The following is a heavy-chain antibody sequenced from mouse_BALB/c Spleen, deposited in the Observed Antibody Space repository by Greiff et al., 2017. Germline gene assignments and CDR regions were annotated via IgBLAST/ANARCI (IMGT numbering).Heavy chain of an antibody. Sequence: VQLQQSGPELVKPGASVKMSCKASGYTFTSYVMHWVKQKPGQGLEWIGYINPYNDGTKYNEKFKGKATLTSDKSSSTAYMELSSLTSEDSAVYYCARGTTARGNYFDYWGQGTTLTVSS. V-gene: IGHV1-14*01. CDR3: ARGTTARGNYFDY. CDR2: INPYNDGT. D-gene: IGHD1-2*01. CDR1: GYTFTSYV. J-gene: IGHJ2*01.